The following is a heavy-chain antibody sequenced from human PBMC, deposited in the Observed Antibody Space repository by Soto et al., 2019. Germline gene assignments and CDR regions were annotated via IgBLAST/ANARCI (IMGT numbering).Heavy chain of an antibody. CDR1: GFTFSSYA. J-gene: IGHJ6*02. CDR2: ISGSGGST. Sequence: GGSLRLSCAASGFTFSSYAMSWVRQAPGKGLEWVSAISGSGGSTYYADSVKGRFTISRDNSKNTLYLQMNSLRAEDTAVYYCAKGGIVVVPAAPYYYYGMDVWGQGTTVTVSS. D-gene: IGHD2-2*01. CDR3: AKGGIVVVPAAPYYYYGMDV. V-gene: IGHV3-23*01.